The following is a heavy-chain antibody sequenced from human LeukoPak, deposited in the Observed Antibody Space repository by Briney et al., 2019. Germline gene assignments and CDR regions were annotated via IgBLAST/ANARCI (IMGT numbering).Heavy chain of an antibody. J-gene: IGHJ4*02. CDR3: ATVASSRTTEVVPAAMYYY. V-gene: IGHV1-46*01. CDR2: INPSGGST. CDR1: GYTFTGYY. D-gene: IGHD2-2*01. Sequence: GASVKVSCKASGYTFTGYYMHWVRQAPGQGLEWMGIINPSGGSTIYAQKFQGRVTMTEDTSTDTAYMELSSLRSEDTAVYYCATVASSRTTEVVPAAMYYYWGQGTLVTVSS.